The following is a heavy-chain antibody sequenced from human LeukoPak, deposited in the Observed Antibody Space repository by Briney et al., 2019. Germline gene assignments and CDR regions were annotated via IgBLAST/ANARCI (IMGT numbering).Heavy chain of an antibody. D-gene: IGHD1-7*01. CDR2: ISRSGSTI. CDR1: GFTLGSYE. J-gene: IGHJ4*02. CDR3: ARDRNYGCLDK. Sequence: GGSLRLSCAASGFTLGSYEMNWVRQAPGKGLEWVSYISRSGSTIYYADSVKGRFTISRDNAKNSLYLQMNSLRAEDTAVYYCARDRNYGCLDKWDQGTLVTVSS. V-gene: IGHV3-48*03.